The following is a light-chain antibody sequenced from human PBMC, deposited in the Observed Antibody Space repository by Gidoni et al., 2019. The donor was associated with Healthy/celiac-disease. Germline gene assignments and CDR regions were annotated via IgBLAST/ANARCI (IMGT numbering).Light chain of an antibody. CDR3: QQYNSYPT. Sequence: IQMTQSPSTLSASVGDRVTITCRASQSISSWLAWYQQKPGKAPKLLIYKASSLESGVPSRFSGSGSVTEFTLTISSLQPDDFATYYCQQYNSYPTFGQGTKVEIK. CDR1: QSISSW. J-gene: IGKJ1*01. CDR2: KAS. V-gene: IGKV1-5*03.